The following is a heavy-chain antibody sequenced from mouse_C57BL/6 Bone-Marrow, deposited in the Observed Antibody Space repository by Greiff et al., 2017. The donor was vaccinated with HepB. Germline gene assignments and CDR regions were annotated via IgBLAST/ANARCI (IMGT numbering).Heavy chain of an antibody. D-gene: IGHD1-1*01. CDR2: ISSSGST. CDR3: ARDYYGSSYSYWYFDV. V-gene: IGHV3-4*01. J-gene: IGHJ1*03. CDR1: GYSITNGNHW. Sequence: VQLQESGPALVKPSQTVSLTCTVTGYSITNGNHWWNWIRQVSGSKLEWIGYISSSGSTDSNPSLKSRISITRDTSKNQLFLQLNSVTTEDTATYYCARDYYGSSYSYWYFDVWGTGTTVTVSS.